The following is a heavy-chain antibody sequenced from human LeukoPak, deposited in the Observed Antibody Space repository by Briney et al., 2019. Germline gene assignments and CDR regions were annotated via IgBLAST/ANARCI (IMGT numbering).Heavy chain of an antibody. J-gene: IGHJ4*02. CDR1: GYTFTSYG. CDR2: ISAYNGNT. Sequence: ASVKVSCKASGYTFTSYGISWVRQAPGQGLEWMGWISAYNGNTNYAQKLQGRVTMTTDTSTSTAYMELRSLRSDDTAVYNCARGALWFGELLPLDYWGQGTLVTVSS. CDR3: ARGALWFGELLPLDY. D-gene: IGHD3-10*01. V-gene: IGHV1-18*04.